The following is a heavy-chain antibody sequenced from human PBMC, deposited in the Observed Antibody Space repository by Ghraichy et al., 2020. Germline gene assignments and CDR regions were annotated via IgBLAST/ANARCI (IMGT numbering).Heavy chain of an antibody. CDR2: TYYRSKWYN. V-gene: IGHV6-1*01. CDR1: GDSVSSNGAT. Sequence: SETLSLTYAISGDSVSSNGATWNWIRQSPSRGLEWLGRTYYRSKWYNDYAVSVKSRITINPDTSKNQFSLQLNSVTPEDTAVYYCARDPPNFHSAVDVWGQGTAVTVSS. CDR3: ARDPPNFHSAVDV. D-gene: IGHD2-15*01. J-gene: IGHJ6*02.